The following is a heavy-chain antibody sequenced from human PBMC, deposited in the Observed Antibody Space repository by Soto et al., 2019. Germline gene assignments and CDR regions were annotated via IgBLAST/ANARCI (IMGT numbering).Heavy chain of an antibody. D-gene: IGHD6-6*01. V-gene: IGHV5-10-1*01. CDR1: GYSSTSYW. CDR2: IDPSDSYT. Sequence: PGESLKISCKGSGYSSTSYWISWVRQIPGKGLEWMGRIDPSDSYTNYSPSFQGHVTISADKSVSTAYLQWSSLKASDTAMYYCARRHYSSSYYGMDVWGQGTTVTVSS. CDR3: ARRHYSSSYYGMDV. J-gene: IGHJ6*02.